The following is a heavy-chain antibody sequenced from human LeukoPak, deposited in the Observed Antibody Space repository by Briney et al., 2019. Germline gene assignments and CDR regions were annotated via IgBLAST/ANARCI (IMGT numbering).Heavy chain of an antibody. CDR2: IYYSGST. Sequence: SETLSLTCTVSGGSISSSRSYWSWIRQPPGKALEWIGYIYYSGSTNYNPSLKSRVTISVDTSKKQFSLKLSSVTAADTAVYYCARGYYYDSSGYYPPHAFDIWGQGTMVTVSS. V-gene: IGHV4-61*01. J-gene: IGHJ3*02. CDR3: ARGYYYDSSGYYPPHAFDI. CDR1: GGSISSSRSY. D-gene: IGHD3-22*01.